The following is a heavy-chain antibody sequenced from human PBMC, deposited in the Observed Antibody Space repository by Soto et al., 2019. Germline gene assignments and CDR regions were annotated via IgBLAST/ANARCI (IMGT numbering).Heavy chain of an antibody. CDR3: ARGDCSSTSCYTGRYYYYGMDV. J-gene: IGHJ6*02. D-gene: IGHD2-2*02. CDR2: IIPIFGTA. CDR1: GGTFSSYA. Sequence: QVQLVQSGAEVKKPGSSVKVSCKASGGTFSSYAISWVRQAPGQGLEWMGGIIPIFGTANYAQKFQGRVTITADKSTRTAYMELSSLRSEDTAVYYCARGDCSSTSCYTGRYYYYGMDVWGQGTTVTVSS. V-gene: IGHV1-69*06.